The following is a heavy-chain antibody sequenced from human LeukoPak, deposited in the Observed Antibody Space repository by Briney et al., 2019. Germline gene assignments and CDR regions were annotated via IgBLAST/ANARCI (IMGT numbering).Heavy chain of an antibody. V-gene: IGHV4-34*01. D-gene: IGHD4-17*01. CDR1: GGALNGHY. J-gene: IGHJ3*01. CDR3: ARDTVPHDYGDTVNAYDV. CDR2: FHFDVRT. Sequence: SHTMTLTCAVSGGALNGHYRSWIRQSPGKRLDWFGEFHFDVRTKYRPSLQNGIRILLEKLKNEVSLRLTHVTAAHTAMYFCARDTVPHDYGDTVNAYDVWGQGTMVIVSS.